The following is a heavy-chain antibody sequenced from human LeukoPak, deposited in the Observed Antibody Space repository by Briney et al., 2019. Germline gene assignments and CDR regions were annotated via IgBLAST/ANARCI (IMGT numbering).Heavy chain of an antibody. V-gene: IGHV3-7*01. J-gene: IGHJ4*02. CDR3: ARERMYSGSGSTYPYYDY. Sequence: PGGSLRLSCAASGLIFRICSMSWFRQSPGKGLEWVANIKPDGSEKYYVDSVKGRFTISRDNAKNALYMEMNSLRVGDTAVYYCARERMYSGSGSTYPYYDYWGQGTLVTVSS. CDR1: GLIFRICS. D-gene: IGHD3-10*01. CDR2: IKPDGSEK.